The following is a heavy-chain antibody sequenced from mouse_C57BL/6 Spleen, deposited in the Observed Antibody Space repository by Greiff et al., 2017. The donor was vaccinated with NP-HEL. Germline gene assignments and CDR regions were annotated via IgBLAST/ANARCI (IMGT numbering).Heavy chain of an antibody. J-gene: IGHJ1*03. CDR1: GYAFTNYL. CDR2: INPGSGGT. D-gene: IGHD5-1*01. V-gene: IGHV1-54*01. Sequence: QVQLQQSGAELVRPGTSVKVSCKASGYAFTNYLIEWVKQRPGQGLEWIGVINPGSGGTNYNEKFKGKATLTADKSSSTAYMQLSSLTSEDSAVYFCAREWSNYDVWGTGTTVTVSS. CDR3: AREWSNYDV.